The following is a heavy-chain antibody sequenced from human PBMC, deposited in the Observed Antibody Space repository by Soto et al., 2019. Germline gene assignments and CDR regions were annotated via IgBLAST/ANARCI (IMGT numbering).Heavy chain of an antibody. J-gene: IGHJ3*01. V-gene: IGHV1-69*08. CDR3: ARAHVTLAPERHGDFAV. D-gene: IGHD2-21*02. CDR1: GGTFSIYT. CDR2: FIPMIGTA. Sequence: QVQLVQSGAEVKRPGSSINISCKASGGTFSIYTVSWVRQAPGQGLECMGRFIPMIGTANYAQNFQGRVTLGADKTDTAASMELSSVNPQDTAQYYCARAHVTLAPERHGDFAVWGQGTADTVSP.